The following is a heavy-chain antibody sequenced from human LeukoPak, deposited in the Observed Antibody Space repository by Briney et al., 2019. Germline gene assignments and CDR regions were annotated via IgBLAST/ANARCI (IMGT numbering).Heavy chain of an antibody. CDR2: ISWNSGSI. CDR1: GFTFGDYA. V-gene: IGHV3-9*01. CDR3: AKDMSVAGPFDY. J-gene: IGHJ4*02. D-gene: IGHD6-19*01. Sequence: PGRSLRLSCAASGFTFGDYAMHWVRQAPGKGLEWVSGISWNSGSIGYADSVKGRFTISRDNAKNSLYLQMNSLRAEDTALYYCAKDMSVAGPFDYWGQGTLVTVSS.